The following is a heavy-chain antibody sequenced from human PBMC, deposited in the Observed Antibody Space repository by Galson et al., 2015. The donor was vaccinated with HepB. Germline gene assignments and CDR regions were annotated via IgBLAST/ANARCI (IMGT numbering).Heavy chain of an antibody. CDR3: AKVRGPFGVVIDY. D-gene: IGHD3-3*01. J-gene: IGHJ4*02. V-gene: IGHV3-23*01. Sequence: SLRLSCAASGFTFSSYAMSWVRQAPGKGLEWVSAISGSGGSTYYADSVKGRFTISRDNSKNTLYLQMNSLRAEDTAVYYCAKVRGPFGVVIDYWGLGTLVTVSS. CDR1: GFTFSSYA. CDR2: ISGSGGST.